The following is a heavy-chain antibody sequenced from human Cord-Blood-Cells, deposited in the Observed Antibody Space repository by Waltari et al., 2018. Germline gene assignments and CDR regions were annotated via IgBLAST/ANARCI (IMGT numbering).Heavy chain of an antibody. CDR3: ARVLTEQLANFDY. Sequence: QVQLVQSGAEVKKPGASVKVSCKASGYTFTGYYMHCVRQAPGQGLEWMGWINPNSGGTNYEKKFQGRVNMTRDTSISTAYMELSRLRSDDTAVYYCARVLTEQLANFDYWGQGTLVTVSS. V-gene: IGHV1-2*02. J-gene: IGHJ4*02. D-gene: IGHD6-13*01. CDR2: INPNSGGT. CDR1: GYTFTGYY.